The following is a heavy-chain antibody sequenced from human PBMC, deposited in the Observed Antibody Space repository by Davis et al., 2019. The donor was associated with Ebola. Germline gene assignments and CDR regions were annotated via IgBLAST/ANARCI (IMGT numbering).Heavy chain of an antibody. J-gene: IGHJ4*02. CDR2: IIPIFGTA. D-gene: IGHD3-3*01. CDR1: GGPFSSYA. V-gene: IGHV1-69*13. CDR3: ARDSLRFLEWSLDY. Sequence: SVQVSCKASGGPFSSYALSWVRQAPGQGLEWMGGIIPIFGTANYAQKFQGRVTITADESTSTAYMELSSLRSEDTAVYYCARDSLRFLEWSLDYWGQGTLVTVSS.